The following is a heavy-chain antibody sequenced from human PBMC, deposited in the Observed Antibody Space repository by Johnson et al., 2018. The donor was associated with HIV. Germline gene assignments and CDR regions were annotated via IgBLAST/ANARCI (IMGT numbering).Heavy chain of an antibody. CDR1: GFTFSSSV. CDR3: ARVMYGGSSKSAAFDI. V-gene: IGHV3-30*14. Sequence: QVQLVESGGGVVQPGTSLRLSCAASGFTFSSSVMHWVRQAPGKGLEWVAGTSVDGNSKYYADSVKGRFTISRENAKNSLYLQMNSLRAGDTAVYYCARVMYGGSSKSAAFDIWGQGTMVTVSS. CDR2: TSVDGNSK. D-gene: IGHD1-26*01. J-gene: IGHJ3*02.